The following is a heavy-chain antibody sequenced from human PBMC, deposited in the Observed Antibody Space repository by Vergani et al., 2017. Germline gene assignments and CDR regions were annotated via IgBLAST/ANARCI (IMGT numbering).Heavy chain of an antibody. V-gene: IGHV1-8*01. J-gene: IGHJ2*01. D-gene: IGHD2-15*01. CDR3: ASASRRYCSGGSCLWYFDL. Sequence: QVQLVQSGAEVKKPGASVKVSCKASGYTFTSYDINWVRQATGQGLEWMGWMNPNSGNTGYEQKFQGRVTITRNTSRGTAYMELSSLRSEETAVYYCASASRRYCSGGSCLWYFDLWGRGTLVTVSS. CDR2: MNPNSGNT. CDR1: GYTFTSYD.